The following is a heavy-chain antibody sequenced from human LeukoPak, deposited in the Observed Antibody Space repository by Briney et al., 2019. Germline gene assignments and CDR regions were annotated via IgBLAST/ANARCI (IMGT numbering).Heavy chain of an antibody. D-gene: IGHD2-15*01. CDR1: GFTFSSYW. CDR2: INSDGSST. V-gene: IGHV3-74*01. CDR3: ARCRSGGSCYSSD. J-gene: IGHJ4*02. Sequence: QPGGSLRLSCAAFGFTFSSYWMHWVRQAPGKGLVWVSRINSDGSSTTYADSVKGRFTISRDNAKNTLYLQMNSLRAEDTAVYYCARCRSGGSCYSSDWGQGTLVTVSS.